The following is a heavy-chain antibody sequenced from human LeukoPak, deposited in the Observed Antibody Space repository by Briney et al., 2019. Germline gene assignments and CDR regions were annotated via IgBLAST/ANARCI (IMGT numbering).Heavy chain of an antibody. J-gene: IGHJ4*02. V-gene: IGHV1-46*01. CDR2: INPSGGT. Sequence: GASVKVSCKASGHTFSSYFMHWVRQAPGQGLEWMGIINPSGGTSYAQKFQGRVTMTRDTSTSTVYLELSSLRSEDTAVYYCGRGSPENDVVPAAIDCWGQGTLVIVSS. D-gene: IGHD2-2*02. CDR3: GRGSPENDVVPAAIDC. CDR1: GHTFSSYF.